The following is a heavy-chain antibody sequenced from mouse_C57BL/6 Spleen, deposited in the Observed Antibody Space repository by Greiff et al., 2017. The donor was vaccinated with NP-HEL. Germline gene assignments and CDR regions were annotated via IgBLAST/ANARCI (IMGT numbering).Heavy chain of an antibody. CDR1: GYTFTSYW. CDR2: IHPNSGST. J-gene: IGHJ2*01. CDR3: ARAESRCFDY. V-gene: IGHV1-64*01. Sequence: QVQLQQPGAELVKPGASVKLSCKASGYTFTSYWMHWVKQRPGQGLEWIGMIHPNSGSTNYNEKFKSKATLTVDKSSSTAYMQRSSLTSADSAVYICARAESRCFDYWGQGTTLTVSS.